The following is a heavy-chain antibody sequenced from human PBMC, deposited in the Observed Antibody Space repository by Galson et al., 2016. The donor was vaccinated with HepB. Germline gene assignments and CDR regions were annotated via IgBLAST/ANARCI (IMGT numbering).Heavy chain of an antibody. CDR1: GFSVSSNY. J-gene: IGHJ6*03. D-gene: IGHD3-16*01. CDR2: IYNSGRT. CDR3: ARDREGAEAATSLGLGFYYHYYMDV. Sequence: SLRLSCAASGFSVSSNYMNWVRQAPGKGLEWVSIIYNSGRTYYADTVKGRFTISRDNSKNTLYPQMNRLRAEDTAVYYCARDREGAEAATSLGLGFYYHYYMDVWGTGTTVTVSS. V-gene: IGHV3-53*01.